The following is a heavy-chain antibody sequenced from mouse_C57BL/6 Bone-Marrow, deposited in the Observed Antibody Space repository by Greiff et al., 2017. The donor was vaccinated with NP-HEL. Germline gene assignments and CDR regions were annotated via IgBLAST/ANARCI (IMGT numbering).Heavy chain of an antibody. D-gene: IGHD1-1*01. Sequence: QVQLQQSGAELVRPGTSVKVSCKASGYAFTNYLIEWVKQRPGQGLEWIGVINPGSGGTNYNEKFKGKATLTADKSSSTAYMQLSSLTSEDSAVYFCARRGVPYYGSSYDRYFDVWGTGTTVTVSS. CDR2: INPGSGGT. V-gene: IGHV1-54*01. CDR1: GYAFTNYL. J-gene: IGHJ1*03. CDR3: ARRGVPYYGSSYDRYFDV.